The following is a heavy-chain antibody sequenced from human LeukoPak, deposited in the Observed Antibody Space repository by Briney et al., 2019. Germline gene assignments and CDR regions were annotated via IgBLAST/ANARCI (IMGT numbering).Heavy chain of an antibody. CDR1: GGSISSYY. Sequence: PSESLSLTCTVSGGSISSYYWSWIRQPAGKGLEWIGRIYTSGSTNYNPSLKSRVTMSVDTSKNQFSLKLSSVTAADTAVYYCARVPIAAAGVYYYYYMDVWGKGTTVTVSS. V-gene: IGHV4-4*07. J-gene: IGHJ6*03. D-gene: IGHD6-13*01. CDR3: ARVPIAAAGVYYYYYMDV. CDR2: IYTSGST.